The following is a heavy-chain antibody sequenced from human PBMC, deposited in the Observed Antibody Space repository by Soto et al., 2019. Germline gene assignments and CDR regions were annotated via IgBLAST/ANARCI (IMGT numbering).Heavy chain of an antibody. V-gene: IGHV4-59*01. Sequence: SETLSLTCTVSGGSISSYYWSWIRQPPGKGLEWIGYIYYSGSTNYNPSLKRRVTISVDTSKNQFSLKLSSVTAADTAVYYCPRGARRDYYYYYGMDVWGQGTTVTVSS. J-gene: IGHJ6*02. CDR2: IYYSGST. CDR1: GGSISSYY. CDR3: PRGARRDYYYYYGMDV.